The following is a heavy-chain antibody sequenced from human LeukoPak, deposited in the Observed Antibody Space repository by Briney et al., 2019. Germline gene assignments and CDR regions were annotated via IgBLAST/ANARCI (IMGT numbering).Heavy chain of an antibody. Sequence: SETLSLTCAVYGGSFSGYYWSWIRQPPGEGLEWIGEINHSGSTNYNPSLKSRVTISVDTSKNQFSLKLSSVTAADTAVYYCARGASQDIWGQGTMVTVSS. CDR1: GGSFSGYY. CDR3: ARGASQDI. V-gene: IGHV4-34*01. CDR2: INHSGST. J-gene: IGHJ3*02.